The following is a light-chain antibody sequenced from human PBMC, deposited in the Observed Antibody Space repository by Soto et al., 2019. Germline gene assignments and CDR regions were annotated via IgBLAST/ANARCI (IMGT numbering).Light chain of an antibody. V-gene: IGLV2-8*01. CDR2: EVS. J-gene: IGLJ1*01. CDR3: SSYAGSNSWV. Sequence: QSALTQPPSASGSPVQAVTISCTGSSSDVGGYNFVSWYQQHPGKAPKLIISEVSERPSGVPDRFSGSKSGNTASLTVSGLQAEDEADYYCSSYAGSNSWVFGTGTKLTVL. CDR1: SSDVGGYNF.